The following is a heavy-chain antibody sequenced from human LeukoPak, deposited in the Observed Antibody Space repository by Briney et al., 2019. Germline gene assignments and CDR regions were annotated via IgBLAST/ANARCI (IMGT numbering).Heavy chain of an antibody. J-gene: IGHJ6*02. CDR2: ISGSGGST. D-gene: IGHD5-18*01. CDR1: GFTFSSYA. V-gene: IGHV3-23*01. CDR3: AKDLGEYSYGYDYYYYGMDV. Sequence: GGSLRLSCAASGFTFSSYAMSWVRQAPGKGLEWASAISGSGGSTYYADSVKGRFTISRDNSKDTLYLQMNSLRAEDTAVYYCAKDLGEYSYGYDYYYYGMDVWGQGTTVTVSS.